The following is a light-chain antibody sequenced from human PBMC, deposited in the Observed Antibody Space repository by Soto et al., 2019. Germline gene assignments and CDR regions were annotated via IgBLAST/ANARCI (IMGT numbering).Light chain of an antibody. Sequence: QSALTQPASVSGSPGQSITISCTGTSADIGTYNFVSWYQRHPGEAPKLVIYEVSNRPSGVSDRFSGSKSGNTASLTISGLQAEDEADFYCSSYTRTSTLVVFGTGTKLTVL. V-gene: IGLV2-14*01. CDR1: SADIGTYNF. CDR3: SSYTRTSTLVV. J-gene: IGLJ1*01. CDR2: EVS.